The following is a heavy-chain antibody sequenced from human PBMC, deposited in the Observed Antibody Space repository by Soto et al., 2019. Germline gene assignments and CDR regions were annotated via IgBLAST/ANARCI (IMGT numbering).Heavy chain of an antibody. CDR3: ARERGA. CDR1: GYTFTDYR. J-gene: IGHJ4*02. Sequence: QVQLVQSGAEVKEPGASGKVSCKASGYTFTDYRMHWVRQAPGQGLEWMGMINPSGGSTTYAQKFQGRVTMTRDTSTTTVYMELSSLRSEDTAVYSCARERGAWGQGTLVTVSS. CDR2: INPSGGST. V-gene: IGHV1-46*01. D-gene: IGHD1-26*01.